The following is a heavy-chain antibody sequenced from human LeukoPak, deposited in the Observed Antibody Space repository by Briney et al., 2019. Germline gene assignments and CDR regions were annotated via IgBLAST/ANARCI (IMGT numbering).Heavy chain of an antibody. V-gene: IGHV3-9*01. D-gene: IGHD3-10*01. J-gene: IGHJ3*02. CDR3: AKDKSAMVRGVGDAFDI. Sequence: GGSLRLSCAASGFTFDDYAMYWVRQAPGKGLEWVSGISWNSGSTGYADSVKGRFTISRDNAKNSLYLQMNSLRAEDTALYYCAKDKSAMVRGVGDAFDIWGQGTMVTVSS. CDR1: GFTFDDYA. CDR2: ISWNSGST.